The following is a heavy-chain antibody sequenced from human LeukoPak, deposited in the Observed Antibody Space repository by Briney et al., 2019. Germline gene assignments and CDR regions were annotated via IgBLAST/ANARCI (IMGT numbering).Heavy chain of an antibody. CDR1: GFTFSSYS. Sequence: GGSLRLSCAASGFTFSSYSMNWVRQAPGKGLEWVSYISSSSSTIYYADSVKGRFTISRDNAKNSLYLQMNSLRAEDTAVYYCARGKITIFGVVPPKSWFDPWGQGTLVTVSS. CDR2: ISSSSSTI. CDR3: ARGKITIFGVVPPKSWFDP. J-gene: IGHJ5*02. D-gene: IGHD3-3*01. V-gene: IGHV3-48*04.